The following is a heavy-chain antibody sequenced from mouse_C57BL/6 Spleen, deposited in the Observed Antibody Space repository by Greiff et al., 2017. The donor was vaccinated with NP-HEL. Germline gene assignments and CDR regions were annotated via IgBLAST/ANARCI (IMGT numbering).Heavy chain of an antibody. CDR3: ARDQDYYGSRGWYFDV. CDR1: GFTFSSYA. J-gene: IGHJ1*03. V-gene: IGHV5-4*01. D-gene: IGHD1-1*01. Sequence: EVKLMESGGGLVKPGGSLKLSCAASGFTFSSYAMSWVRQTPEKRLEWVATISDGGSYTYYPDNVKGRFTISRDNAKNNLYLQMSHLKSEDTAMYYCARDQDYYGSRGWYFDVWGTGTTVTVSS. CDR2: ISDGGSYT.